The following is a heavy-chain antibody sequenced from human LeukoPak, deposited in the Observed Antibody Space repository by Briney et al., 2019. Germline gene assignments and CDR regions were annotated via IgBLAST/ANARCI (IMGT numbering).Heavy chain of an antibody. CDR3: SRRSAVAGHFDY. V-gene: IGHV3-23*01. CDR2: ISGLYDGT. J-gene: IGHJ4*02. Sequence: GGSLRLSCAASGFTFCTHAMSWVRQAPGKGLEWVSAISGLYDGTYYADSVKGRFTISRDNPKNTLYLQMNSLRVEDTAVYYCSRRSAVAGHFDYWGQGTLVTVSS. CDR1: GFTFCTHA. D-gene: IGHD6-13*01.